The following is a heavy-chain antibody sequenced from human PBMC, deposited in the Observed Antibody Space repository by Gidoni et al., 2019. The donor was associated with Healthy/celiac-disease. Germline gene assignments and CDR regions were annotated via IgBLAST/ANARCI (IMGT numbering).Heavy chain of an antibody. Sequence: VAVIWYDGSNKYYADSVKGRFTISRDNSKNTLYLQMNSLRAEDTAVYYCARDPQGGDLLWFGPYYYYGMDVWGQGTTVTVSS. D-gene: IGHD3-10*01. CDR2: IWYDGSNK. V-gene: IGHV3-33*01. CDR3: ARDPQGGDLLWFGPYYYYGMDV. J-gene: IGHJ6*02.